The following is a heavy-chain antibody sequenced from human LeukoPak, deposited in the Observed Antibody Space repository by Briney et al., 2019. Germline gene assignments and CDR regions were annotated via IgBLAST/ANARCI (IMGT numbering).Heavy chain of an antibody. D-gene: IGHD3-22*01. CDR1: GFTFSSYA. V-gene: IGHV3-23*01. J-gene: IGHJ4*02. CDR3: AKRSPKVKYYYDFLDY. Sequence: GGSLRLSCAASGFTFSSYAMSWVRQAPGKGLEWVSAISGSGGSTYYADSVKGRFTISRDNSKNTLYLQMNSRRAEDTAVYYCAKRSPKVKYYYDFLDYWGQGTLVPVSS. CDR2: ISGSGGST.